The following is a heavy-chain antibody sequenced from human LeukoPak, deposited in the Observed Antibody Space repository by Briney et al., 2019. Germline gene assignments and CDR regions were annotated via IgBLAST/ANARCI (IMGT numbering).Heavy chain of an antibody. V-gene: IGHV4-34*01. Sequence: GSLRLSCAASGFTFGNSWMTWVRQPPGKGLEWIGEINHSGSTNYNPSLKSRVTISVDTSKNQFSLKLSSVTAADTAVYYCARIAAAGTWGQGTLVTVSS. CDR3: ARIAAAGT. CDR1: GFTFGNSW. J-gene: IGHJ5*02. CDR2: INHSGST. D-gene: IGHD6-13*01.